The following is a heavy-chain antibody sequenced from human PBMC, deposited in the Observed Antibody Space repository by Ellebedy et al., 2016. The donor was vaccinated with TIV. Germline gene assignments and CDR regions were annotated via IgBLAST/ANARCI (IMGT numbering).Heavy chain of an antibody. CDR2: MSSSGNA. CDR3: ARGFYDFWSGYYHSVLGYGMDV. J-gene: IGHJ6*02. CDR1: GGSIRSYY. D-gene: IGHD3-3*01. V-gene: IGHV4-59*01. Sequence: MPSETLSLTCTVSGGSIRSYYWSRIRQPPGKGLEWIGYMSSSGNANYNPSLKSRVTISIDTAKNQFFLKLSSVTAADTAVYYCARGFYDFWSGYYHSVLGYGMDVWGQGTTVTVSS.